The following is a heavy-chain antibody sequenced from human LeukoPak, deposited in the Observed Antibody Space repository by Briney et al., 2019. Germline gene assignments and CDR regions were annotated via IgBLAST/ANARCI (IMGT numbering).Heavy chain of an antibody. D-gene: IGHD2-2*02. CDR3: ARIGHYYCSSTNCYRGPFDY. CDR1: GFTFSSYE. V-gene: IGHV3-48*03. J-gene: IGHJ4*02. Sequence: GGSLRLSCAASGFTFSSYEINWVRQAPGKGLERLSYISGSGSTIYYADSVKGRFTISRDNAKNSLYLQMNSLRAEDTAVYYCARIGHYYCSSTNCYRGPFDYWGQGTLVTVSS. CDR2: ISGSGSTI.